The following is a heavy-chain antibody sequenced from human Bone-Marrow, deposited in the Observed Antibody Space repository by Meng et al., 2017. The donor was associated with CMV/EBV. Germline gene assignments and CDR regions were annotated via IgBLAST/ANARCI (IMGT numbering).Heavy chain of an antibody. CDR2: IIPIFGTA. CDR1: GGTFSSYA. CDR3: ARDKYDFWSTLYYYGMDV. D-gene: IGHD3-3*01. J-gene: IGHJ6*02. V-gene: IGHV1-69*05. Sequence: SVKVSCKASGGTFSSYAISWVRQAPGQGLEWMGGIIPIFGTANYAQKFQGRVTITTDESTSTAYMELRSLRSDDTAVYYCARDKYDFWSTLYYYGMDVWGQGTTVTVSS.